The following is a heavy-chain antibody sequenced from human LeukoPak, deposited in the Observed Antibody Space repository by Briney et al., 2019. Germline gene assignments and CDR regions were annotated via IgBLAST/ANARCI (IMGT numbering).Heavy chain of an antibody. CDR1: GDSINSGYH. D-gene: IGHD1-26*01. V-gene: IGHV4-31*03. Sequence: SQTLSLTCTVSGDSINSGYHWSWIRQQPGKGLELIGNIYYNGRTYYKTSLKSRIIISVDMSKNQLSLQLSSVTAADTAVYYCARDLRGSPMDVWGKGTPVAVSS. CDR3: ARDLRGSPMDV. CDR2: IYYNGRT. J-gene: IGHJ6*03.